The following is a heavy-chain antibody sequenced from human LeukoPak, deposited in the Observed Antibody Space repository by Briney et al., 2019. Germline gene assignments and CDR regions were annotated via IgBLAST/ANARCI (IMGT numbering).Heavy chain of an antibody. Sequence: ASVKVSCKASGGTFSSYAISWVRQAPGQGLEWMGGIIPIFGTANYAQKFQGRVTITADESTSTAYMELNSLRAEDTALYYCAKDIRALNYYDSSGVFDYWGQGTLVTVSS. J-gene: IGHJ4*02. CDR1: GGTFSSYA. D-gene: IGHD3-22*01. CDR3: AKDIRALNYYDSSGVFDY. CDR2: IIPIFGTA. V-gene: IGHV1-69*13.